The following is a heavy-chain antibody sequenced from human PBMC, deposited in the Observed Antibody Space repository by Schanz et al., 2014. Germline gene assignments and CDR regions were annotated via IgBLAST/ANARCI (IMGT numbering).Heavy chain of an antibody. J-gene: IGHJ4*02. CDR2: IKSKTDGGTR. CDR3: TADLWFGAVWGVW. D-gene: IGHD3-10*01. Sequence: EVQLVESGGGLVKPGGSLRLSCAASGFTLNNAWMNWVRQAPGKGLQWVARIKSKTDGGTRDYAAPVKGRFTISTDDSKNTLYLKMSSRQTEDTPVYYCTADLWFGAVWGVWWGQGTLVTVSS. V-gene: IGHV3-15*01. CDR1: GFTLNNAW.